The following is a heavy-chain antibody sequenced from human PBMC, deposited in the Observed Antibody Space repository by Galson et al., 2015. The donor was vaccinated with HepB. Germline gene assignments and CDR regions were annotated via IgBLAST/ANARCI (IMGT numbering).Heavy chain of an antibody. D-gene: IGHD3-22*01. CDR3: ARDPYYYDSSGYYSNYFDH. J-gene: IGHJ4*02. CDR2: INPNSGGT. V-gene: IGHV1-2*02. Sequence: SVKVSCKASGYTFTGYYMHWARQAPGQGLEWVGWINPNSGGTNYAQKFQGRVTMTSDTSISTAYMDLSRLTSDDTAVYYCARDPYYYDSSGYYSNYFDHWGQGTLVTVSS. CDR1: GYTFTGYY.